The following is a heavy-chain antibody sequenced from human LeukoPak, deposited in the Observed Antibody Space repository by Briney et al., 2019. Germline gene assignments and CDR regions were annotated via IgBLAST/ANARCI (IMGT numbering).Heavy chain of an antibody. Sequence: GGSLRLSCAASGFTFSDLGMHWVRQAPGKGLEWVAYIRNDGGSRMYADSVKGRFTISRDDSKNTLSLQMNSLRAEDTALYYCAKDFWSTYDAYWGQGTVVTVSS. CDR2: IRNDGGSR. D-gene: IGHD3-3*01. CDR3: AKDFWSTYDAY. J-gene: IGHJ4*02. V-gene: IGHV3-30*02. CDR1: GFTFSDLG.